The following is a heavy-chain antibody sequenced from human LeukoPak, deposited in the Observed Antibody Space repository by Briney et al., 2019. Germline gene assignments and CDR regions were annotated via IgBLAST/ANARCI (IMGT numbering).Heavy chain of an antibody. Sequence: SQTFSLTCAISGDSVSSSSATCNWIWQSPSRGLEWLGRTYYRSKWYNDYAVSVRSRITINPDTSNNQFSLHLNSVTPEDTAVYYCARDGPYIPGSLTSFDCWGQGTLVTVSS. J-gene: IGHJ4*02. CDR2: TYYRSKWYN. CDR1: GDSVSSSSAT. V-gene: IGHV6-1*01. D-gene: IGHD2-2*01. CDR3: ARDGPYIPGSLTSFDC.